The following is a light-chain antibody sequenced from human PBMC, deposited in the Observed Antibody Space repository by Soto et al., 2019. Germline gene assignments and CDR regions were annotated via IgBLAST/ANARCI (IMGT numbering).Light chain of an antibody. CDR1: QSVRTN. V-gene: IGKV3-11*01. Sequence: EIVLTQSPATLSLSPGERATLSCRASQSVRTNLAWYQQKVGQAPRLLIYDASNSATGIPARFSGSGSGTDFTLTISSLEPEDFAVYYCPQRSNWPLITFGQGTRREI. CDR2: DAS. J-gene: IGKJ5*01. CDR3: PQRSNWPLIT.